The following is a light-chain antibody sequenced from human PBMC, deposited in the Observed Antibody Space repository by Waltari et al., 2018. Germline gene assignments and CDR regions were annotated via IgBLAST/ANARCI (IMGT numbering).Light chain of an antibody. J-gene: IGKJ1*01. CDR2: KAS. CDR3: LQYNSYPWT. Sequence: DIQVTQSPSPLSASVGDRVTITCRASQSFVVWLAWYQQKPGKAPGLIIYKASYLESGVPSRFSGRASGTAFTLTISSLQADDFATYYGLQYNSYPWTFGQGTTVEIK. CDR1: QSFVVW. V-gene: IGKV1-5*03.